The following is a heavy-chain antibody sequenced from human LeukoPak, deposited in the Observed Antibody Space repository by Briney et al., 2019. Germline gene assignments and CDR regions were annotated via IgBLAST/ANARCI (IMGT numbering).Heavy chain of an antibody. V-gene: IGHV3-11*04. CDR1: GFTFSDYY. D-gene: IGHD6-13*01. CDR2: ISSSGSTI. CDR3: AKRNKLYSSSWYGYYYYMDV. Sequence: KTGGSLRLSCAASGFTFSDYYMSWIRQAPGKGLEWVSYISSSGSTIYYADSVKGRFTISRDNSKNTLYLQMNSLRAEDTAVYYCAKRNKLYSSSWYGYYYYMDVWGKGTTVTISS. J-gene: IGHJ6*03.